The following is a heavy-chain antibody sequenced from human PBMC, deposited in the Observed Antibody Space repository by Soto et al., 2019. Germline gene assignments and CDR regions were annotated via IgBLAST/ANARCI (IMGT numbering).Heavy chain of an antibody. Sequence: QVQLVESGGGVVQPGRSLRLSCAASGFTFSSYGMPWVRQAPGKGLEWVAVISYDGSNKYYADSVKGRFTISRDNSKNTLYLQMNSLRAEDTAVYYCAKGYSGSYDWGQGTLVTVSS. CDR3: AKGYSGSYD. V-gene: IGHV3-30*18. J-gene: IGHJ4*02. CDR1: GFTFSSYG. D-gene: IGHD1-26*01. CDR2: ISYDGSNK.